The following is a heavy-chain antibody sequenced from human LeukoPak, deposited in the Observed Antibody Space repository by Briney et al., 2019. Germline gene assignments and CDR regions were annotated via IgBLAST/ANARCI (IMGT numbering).Heavy chain of an antibody. V-gene: IGHV3-20*04. CDR3: ARVVGGNYYGGLDY. Sequence: GGSLRLSCSASGFTFDDYGMSWFRQVPGKGLEWVSGINWNGDSTSHADSVKGRFTISRDNAKNSLHLQMNSLRAEDTAFYYCARVVGGNYYGGLDYWGQGALVTVSS. CDR1: GFTFDDYG. CDR2: INWNGDST. D-gene: IGHD1-26*01. J-gene: IGHJ4*02.